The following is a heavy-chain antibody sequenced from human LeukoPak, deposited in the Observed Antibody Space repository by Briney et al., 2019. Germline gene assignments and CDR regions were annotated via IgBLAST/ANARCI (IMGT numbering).Heavy chain of an antibody. CDR1: GFTFSSYG. CDR2: ISSSSSYI. Sequence: GGSLRLSCAASGFTFSSYGMSWVRQAPGKGLEWVSSISSSSSYIYYADSVKGRFTISRDNAKKSLYLQMNSLRVEDTAVYYCAKDRRPTVSEGYFDLWGRGTLVIVSS. J-gene: IGHJ2*01. V-gene: IGHV3-21*01. D-gene: IGHD4-11*01. CDR3: AKDRRPTVSEGYFDL.